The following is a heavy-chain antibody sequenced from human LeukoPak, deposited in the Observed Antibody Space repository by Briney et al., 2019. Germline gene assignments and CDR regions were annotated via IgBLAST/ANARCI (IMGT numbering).Heavy chain of an antibody. CDR2: ISYDGSNK. CDR3: AREGLGMDV. Sequence: PGGSLRLSCAASGFTFSSYAMHWVRQAPGKGLEWVAVISYDGSNKYYADSVKGRFTISRDNSKNTLYLQMNSLRAEDTAVYYCAREGLGMDVWGQGTTVTVSS. V-gene: IGHV3-30-3*01. J-gene: IGHJ6*02. CDR1: GFTFSSYA.